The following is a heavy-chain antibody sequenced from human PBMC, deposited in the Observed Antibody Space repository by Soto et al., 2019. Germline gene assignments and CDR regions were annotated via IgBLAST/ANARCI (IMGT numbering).Heavy chain of an antibody. Sequence: GGSLRLSCAASGFTFSNYAMSWVRQAPGKGLEWVSAISENGGSTYYADSVKGRFTISRDNSQSALSLQMNSLSAEDTAVYYWAKRTSVPGGHLDDYWGQGTLVTVSS. CDR2: ISENGGST. CDR1: GFTFSNYA. CDR3: AKRTSVPGGHLDDY. J-gene: IGHJ4*01. D-gene: IGHD4-17*01. V-gene: IGHV3-23*01.